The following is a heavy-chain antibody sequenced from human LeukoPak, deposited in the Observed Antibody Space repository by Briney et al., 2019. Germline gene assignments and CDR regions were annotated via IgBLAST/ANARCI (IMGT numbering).Heavy chain of an antibody. J-gene: IGHJ4*02. CDR1: GFTFSSYE. CDR2: ISGSGGST. Sequence: PGGSLRLSCAASGFTFSSYEMNWVRQAPGKGLEWVSAISGSGGSTYYADSVKGRFTISRDNSKNTLYLQMDSLRAEDTAVYYCAKAYDYLWGSYRYVDYWGQGTLVTVSS. V-gene: IGHV3-23*01. CDR3: AKAYDYLWGSYRYVDY. D-gene: IGHD3-16*02.